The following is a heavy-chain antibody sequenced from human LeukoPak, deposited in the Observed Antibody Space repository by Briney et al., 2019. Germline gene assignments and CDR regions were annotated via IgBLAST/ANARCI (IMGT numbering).Heavy chain of an antibody. CDR1: GFTFSSYW. Sequence: GGSLRLSCAASGFTFSSYWMHWVRQAPGKGLVWVSHINSDGSTTGYADSVKGRFTISRDNAKNTLYLQTNSLRAEDTAVYYCANSNWFDPWGQGTLVTVSS. CDR3: ANSNWFDP. CDR2: INSDGSTT. J-gene: IGHJ5*02. V-gene: IGHV3-74*01.